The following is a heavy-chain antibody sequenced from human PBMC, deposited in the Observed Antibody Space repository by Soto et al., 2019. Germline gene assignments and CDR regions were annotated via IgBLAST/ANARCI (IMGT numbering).Heavy chain of an antibody. CDR1: GFTFSSYY. CDR2: ITSDGGNK. CDR3: ATVRLGVSSGWYRFDY. V-gene: IGHV3-30*03. D-gene: IGHD6-19*01. Sequence: GGSLTLSCAASGFTFSSYYMHWVRQAPGKGLEWAAAITSDGGNKVYGDSAKGRFTISRDNSKNTVDLQMNSLRVEDTGIYYCATVRLGVSSGWYRFDYCGQGTLVTVSS. J-gene: IGHJ4*02.